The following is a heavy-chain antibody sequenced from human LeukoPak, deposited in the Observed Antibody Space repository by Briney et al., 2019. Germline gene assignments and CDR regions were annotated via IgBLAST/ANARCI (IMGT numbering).Heavy chain of an antibody. Sequence: GGSLTLSCTASGFTFSNYPISWVRQAPPKGLELVSTISGSCHSTYYADYVKGRFTISRDNSKNALFLQMNSLRAEDTAVYYCAKGGSGSYYWSFDYWGQGTLVTVSS. CDR1: GFTFSNYP. V-gene: IGHV3-23*01. J-gene: IGHJ4*02. CDR2: ISGSCHST. CDR3: AKGGSGSYYWSFDY. D-gene: IGHD1-26*01.